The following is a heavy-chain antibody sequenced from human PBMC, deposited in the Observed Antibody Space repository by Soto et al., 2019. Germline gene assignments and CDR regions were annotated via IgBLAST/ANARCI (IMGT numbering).Heavy chain of an antibody. D-gene: IGHD2-2*01. Sequence: SETLSLTCAVYGGSFSGYYWSWIRQPPGKGLEWIGEINHSGSTNYNPSLKSRVTISVDTSKNQFSLKLSSVTAADTAVYYCARGKRPGYCSSTSCYAFDYWGQGTLVTVS. CDR1: GGSFSGYY. CDR3: ARGKRPGYCSSTSCYAFDY. V-gene: IGHV4-34*01. J-gene: IGHJ4*02. CDR2: INHSGST.